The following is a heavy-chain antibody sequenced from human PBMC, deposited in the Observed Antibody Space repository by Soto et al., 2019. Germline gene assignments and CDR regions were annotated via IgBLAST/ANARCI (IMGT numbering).Heavy chain of an antibody. V-gene: IGHV4-59*01. D-gene: IGHD1-26*01. J-gene: IGHJ4*02. CDR1: GGSINSYY. CDR2: MYNSGST. CDR3: AREEGASGY. Sequence: QVQLQESGPGLVKPSETLSLTCTVSGGSINSYYWSWIRQPPGKGLEWIGYMYNSGSTNYNPSLKSRVTISGDTSKNHFSLKLRSVTAADTAVYYCAREEGASGYWGQGTLVTVSS.